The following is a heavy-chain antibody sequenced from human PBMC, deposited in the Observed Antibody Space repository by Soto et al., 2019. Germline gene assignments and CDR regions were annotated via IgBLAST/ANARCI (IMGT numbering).Heavy chain of an antibody. V-gene: IGHV5-51*01. CDR1: GYSFTSYW. Sequence: PGESLKISCKGSGYSFTSYWIGWVRQMPGKGLEWMGIIYPGDSDTRYSPSFQGQVTISADKSISTAYLQWSSLKASGTAMYYCARLVVVPAARYYYYYGMDVWGQGTTVTVSS. D-gene: IGHD2-2*01. J-gene: IGHJ6*02. CDR3: ARLVVVPAARYYYYYGMDV. CDR2: IYPGDSDT.